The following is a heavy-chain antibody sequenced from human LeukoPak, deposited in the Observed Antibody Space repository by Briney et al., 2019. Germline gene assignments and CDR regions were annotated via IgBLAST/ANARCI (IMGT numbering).Heavy chain of an antibody. Sequence: PSETLSLTCAVSGYSISSGYYWGWIRQPPGKGLEWIGGIYHSGSTYYNPSLKSRVTISVDTSKNQFSLKLSSVTAADTAVYYCARHFGQDYWGQGTLVTVSS. D-gene: IGHD3-3*01. V-gene: IGHV4-38-2*01. CDR1: GYSISSGYY. CDR2: IYHSGST. CDR3: ARHFGQDY. J-gene: IGHJ4*02.